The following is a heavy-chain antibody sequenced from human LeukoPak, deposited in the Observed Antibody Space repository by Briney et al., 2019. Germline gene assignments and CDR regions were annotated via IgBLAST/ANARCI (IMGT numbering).Heavy chain of an antibody. CDR3: AKDPRRYSRTGGYFDY. D-gene: IGHD6-13*01. CDR2: ISGSGGST. CDR1: GFTFSSYA. V-gene: IGHV3-23*01. J-gene: IGHJ4*02. Sequence: GGSLRLSCAASGFTFSSYAMSWVRQAPGKGLEWVSTISGSGGSTYYADSVQGRFTISRDNAKNSLYLQMISLRTEDTAVYYCAKDPRRYSRTGGYFDYWGQGTLVTVSS.